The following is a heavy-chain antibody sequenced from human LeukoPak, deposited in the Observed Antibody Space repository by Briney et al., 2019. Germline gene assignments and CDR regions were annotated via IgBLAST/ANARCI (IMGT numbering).Heavy chain of an antibody. D-gene: IGHD3-10*01. J-gene: IGHJ6*02. CDR1: GFTFSSYA. V-gene: IGHV3-23*01. CDR3: AKGESPQYMVRGVHYYYYVMDV. CDR2: ISGNGVTR. Sequence: PGGSLRLSCAASGFTFSSYAMNCVRQSPGKGLECVSGISGNGVTRHYADSVKGRLTISRENSKSTLYLQMSSLRAEDTAVYYCAKGESPQYMVRGVHYYYYVMDVWGQGTTVTVAS.